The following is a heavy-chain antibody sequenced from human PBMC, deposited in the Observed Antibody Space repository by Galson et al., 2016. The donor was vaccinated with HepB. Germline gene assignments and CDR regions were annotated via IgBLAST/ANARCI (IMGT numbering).Heavy chain of an antibody. CDR2: IVRGGNT. CDR3: SGHGGGST. CDR1: GFTLVGNG. V-gene: IGHV3-23*01. D-gene: IGHD1-26*01. J-gene: IGHJ4*02. Sequence: SLRLSCAVSGFTLVGNGFSWVRQAPGKGLEWVSDIVRGGNTFHADSVKGRFTISKDISKNTLYLQMNSLRVEDTAIYYCSGHGGGSTWGQGTLVTVSS.